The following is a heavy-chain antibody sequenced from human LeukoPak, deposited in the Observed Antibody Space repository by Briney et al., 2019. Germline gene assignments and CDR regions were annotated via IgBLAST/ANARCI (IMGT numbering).Heavy chain of an antibody. CDR2: ISVSGGST. D-gene: IGHD6-13*01. CDR1: GFTFSSYA. CDR3: ARARARGIAAAVGFDY. J-gene: IGHJ4*02. Sequence: GGSLRLSCAASGFTFSSYAMNWVRQAPGEGLEWVSGISVSGGSTYYADSVEGRFTISRDNSKNTLYLQMNSLRAEDTAVYYCARARARGIAAAVGFDYWGQGTLVTVSS. V-gene: IGHV3-23*01.